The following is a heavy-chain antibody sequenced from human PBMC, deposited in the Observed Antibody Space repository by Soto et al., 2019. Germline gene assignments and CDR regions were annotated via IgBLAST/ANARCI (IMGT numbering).Heavy chain of an antibody. CDR1: GGSVSSGCSY. V-gene: IGHV4-61*01. D-gene: IGHD3-9*01. CDR3: AREYYDILTGYPPYYYYGMDV. Sequence: SETLSLTCTVSGGSVSSGCSYWSWIRQPPGKGLEWIGYNYYSGSTNYNPSLKSRVTISVDTSKNQFSLKLSPVTAADTAVYYCAREYYDILTGYPPYYYYGMDVWGQGTTVTVSS. CDR2: NYYSGST. J-gene: IGHJ6*02.